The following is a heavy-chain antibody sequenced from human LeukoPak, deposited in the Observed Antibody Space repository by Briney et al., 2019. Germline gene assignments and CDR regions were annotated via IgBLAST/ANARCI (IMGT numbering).Heavy chain of an antibody. D-gene: IGHD6-19*01. CDR1: GYTFTSYG. CDR2: ISAYNGNT. V-gene: IGHV1-18*01. Sequence: GASVKVYCKASGYTFTSYGISWVRQAPGQGLESMGWISAYNGNTNYAQKLQGRVTMTTDTSTTTAYMEQRSMTSDDAAVYYCARGGSGWSRDYWGQGTLVTVSS. CDR3: ARGGSGWSRDY. J-gene: IGHJ4*02.